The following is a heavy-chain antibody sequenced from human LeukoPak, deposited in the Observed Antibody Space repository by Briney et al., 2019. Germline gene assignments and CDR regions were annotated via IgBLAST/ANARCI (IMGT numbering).Heavy chain of an antibody. CDR1: GATFSIYA. J-gene: IGHJ4*02. V-gene: IGHV1-69*05. CDR3: ASRSAVGATGIGDY. D-gene: IGHD1-26*01. Sequence: GASVKVSCKASGATFSIYAISWVRQAPGQGLEWMGRIIPIFGTANYAQKFQVRGTITTDEYTSTAYMELSSLRSEDTAVYYCASRSAVGATGIGDYWGQGTLVTVSS. CDR2: IIPIFGTA.